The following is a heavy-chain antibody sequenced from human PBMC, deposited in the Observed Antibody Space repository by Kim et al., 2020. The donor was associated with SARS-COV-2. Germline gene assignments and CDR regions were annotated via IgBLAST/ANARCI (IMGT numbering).Heavy chain of an antibody. CDR1: GFTFSSYW. CDR3: ARDGYCSSTSCLEPYAFDI. CDR2: IKQDGSEK. J-gene: IGHJ3*02. Sequence: GGSLRLSCAASGFTFSSYWMSWVRQAPGKGLEWVANIKQDGSEKYYVDSVKGRFTISRDNAKNSLYLQMNSLRAEDTAVYYCARDGYCSSTSCLEPYAFDIWGQGTMVTVSS. V-gene: IGHV3-7*01. D-gene: IGHD2-2*03.